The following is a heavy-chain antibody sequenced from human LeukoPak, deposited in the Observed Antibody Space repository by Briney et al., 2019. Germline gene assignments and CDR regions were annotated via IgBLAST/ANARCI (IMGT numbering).Heavy chain of an antibody. CDR3: AKDSLVHCYKGGAFDI. J-gene: IGHJ3*02. V-gene: IGHV3-30*18. D-gene: IGHD2-2*02. Sequence: GRSLRLSCAASGFTFSSYGMHWVRPAPGKGLEWVAVISYDGSNKYYADSVKGRFTISRDNSKNTLYLQMNSLRAEDTAVYYCAKDSLVHCYKGGAFDIWGQGTMVTVSS. CDR1: GFTFSSYG. CDR2: ISYDGSNK.